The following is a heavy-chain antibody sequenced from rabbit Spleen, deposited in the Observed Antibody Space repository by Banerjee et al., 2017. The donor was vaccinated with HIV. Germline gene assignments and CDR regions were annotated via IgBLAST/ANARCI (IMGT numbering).Heavy chain of an antibody. CDR2: IYAGSSGST. V-gene: IGHV1S45*01. CDR1: GFSFSSNYY. CDR3: ARDTGVSGDGYPFNL. D-gene: IGHD6-1*01. J-gene: IGHJ4*01. Sequence: QEQVEESGGGLVQPEGSLTLTCTASGFSFSSNYYMCWVRQAPGKGLEWIACIYAGSSGSTYYASWAKGRFTISKTSSTTVTLQMTSLTAADTATYFCARDTGVSGDGYPFNLWGPGTLVTVS.